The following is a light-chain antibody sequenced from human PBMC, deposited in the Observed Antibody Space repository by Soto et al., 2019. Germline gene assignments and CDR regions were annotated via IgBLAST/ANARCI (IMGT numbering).Light chain of an antibody. Sequence: DIQMTQSPSSLSASLGDRVTMTCHASQDIRFYLNWYQHKTGQAPKLLIYDASQLETGVPSKFSGSGSGTDFTFTINNLQAEDIGTYYCQHYNSLPITFGQGTRLEI. CDR3: QHYNSLPIT. CDR2: DAS. CDR1: QDIRFY. J-gene: IGKJ5*01. V-gene: IGKV1-33*01.